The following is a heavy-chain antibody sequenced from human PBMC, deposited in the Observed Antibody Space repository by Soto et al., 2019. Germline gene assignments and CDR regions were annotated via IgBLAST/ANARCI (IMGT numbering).Heavy chain of an antibody. Sequence: QVQLVQSGAEVKKPGSSVKVSCKASGGTFSSYAISWVRQAPGQGLEWMGGIIPIFGTANYAQKCQGRVTITADESTSTAYMELRSLRSEDPAGYYCAIERRAKTDAFAIWGQGTMVTVSS. CDR1: GGTFSSYA. J-gene: IGHJ3*02. CDR3: AIERRAKTDAFAI. V-gene: IGHV1-69*01. CDR2: IIPIFGTA.